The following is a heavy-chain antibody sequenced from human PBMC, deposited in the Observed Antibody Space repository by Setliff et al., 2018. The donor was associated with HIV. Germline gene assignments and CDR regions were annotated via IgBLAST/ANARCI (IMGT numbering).Heavy chain of an antibody. CDR3: ARKFRPGHGVDV. V-gene: IGHV3-7*01. CDR1: RFTFNDYW. CDR2: IDRDGSET. Sequence: LRLSCVASRFTFNDYWMSWIRQAPGKGLEWVANIDRDGSETNYVDSVKGRFTIFRDNAKSSMYLQMNSLRAEDTAIYYCARKFRPGHGVDVWGQGTTVTVSS. J-gene: IGHJ6*02. D-gene: IGHD3-10*01.